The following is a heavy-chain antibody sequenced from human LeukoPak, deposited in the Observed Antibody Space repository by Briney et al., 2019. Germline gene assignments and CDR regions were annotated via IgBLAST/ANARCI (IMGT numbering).Heavy chain of an antibody. CDR1: GFTFSTYA. V-gene: IGHV3-21*01. CDR3: AGDREGHFDY. J-gene: IGHJ4*02. Sequence: PGGSLRLSCAASGFTFSTYAISWVRQAPGKGLEWVSSISSSSSYIYYADSVKGRFTISRDNAKNSLYLQMNSLRAEDTAVYYCAGDREGHFDYWGQGTLVTVSS. CDR2: ISSSSSYI.